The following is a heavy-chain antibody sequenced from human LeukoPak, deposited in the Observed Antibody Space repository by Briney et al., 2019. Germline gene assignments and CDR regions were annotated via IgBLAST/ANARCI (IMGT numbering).Heavy chain of an antibody. V-gene: IGHV1-18*01. CDR2: ISAYNGST. CDR1: GYTFINYG. Sequence: ASMKVSCKASGYTFINYGVSWVRQAPGQGLEWMGWISAYNGSTNYAQNLQGRVTMTTDTSTSTGYLELRSLRSDDTAVYYCARGAYCGGDCSSSDAFDIWGQGTLVTVSS. J-gene: IGHJ3*02. CDR3: ARGAYCGGDCSSSDAFDI. D-gene: IGHD2-21*02.